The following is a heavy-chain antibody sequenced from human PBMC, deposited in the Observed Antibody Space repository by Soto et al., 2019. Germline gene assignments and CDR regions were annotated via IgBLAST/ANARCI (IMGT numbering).Heavy chain of an antibody. V-gene: IGHV4-4*02. Sequence: QVQLQESGPGLVKPSGTLSLTCAVSGGSISSSNWWTWVRQPPGKGLEWIGEIYHSASTNYNPSLTSRVTMSVDKSKNQFSLRLSSVTAADTAVYYCARLMHSSGADYWGQGTLVTVSS. D-gene: IGHD6-19*01. J-gene: IGHJ4*02. CDR3: ARLMHSSGADY. CDR1: GGSISSSNW. CDR2: IYHSAST.